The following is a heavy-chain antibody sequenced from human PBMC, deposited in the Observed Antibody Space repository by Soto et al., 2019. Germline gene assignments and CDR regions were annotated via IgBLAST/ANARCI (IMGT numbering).Heavy chain of an antibody. CDR2: MNPNSGNT. J-gene: IGHJ3*02. D-gene: IGHD1-26*01. Sequence: ASVKVSCKASGYTFTSYDINWVRQATGQGLEWMGWMNPNSGNTGYAQKFQGRVTMTRNTSISTAYMELSSLRSEDTAVYYCARCGALDDAFAIWGQGTMVTVSS. CDR1: GYTFTSYD. V-gene: IGHV1-8*01. CDR3: ARCGALDDAFAI.